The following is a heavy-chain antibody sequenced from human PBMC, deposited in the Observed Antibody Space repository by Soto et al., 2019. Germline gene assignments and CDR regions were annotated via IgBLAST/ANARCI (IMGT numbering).Heavy chain of an antibody. CDR3: AKNYLFGDFIYYFDY. CDR2: ISYDGSSK. Sequence: SLRLSCAPSGFTFSISGMHWVRQAPGNGLEWVAVISYDGSSKYYADSVKGRFTISRDNSKNTLYKQMNSLKAEATELYYCAKNYLFGDFIYYFDYWGQGALVTVSS. V-gene: IGHV3-30*18. CDR1: GFTFSISG. J-gene: IGHJ4*02. D-gene: IGHD4-17*01.